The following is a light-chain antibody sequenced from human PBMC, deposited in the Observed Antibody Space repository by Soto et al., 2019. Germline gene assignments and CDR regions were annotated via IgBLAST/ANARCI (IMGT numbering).Light chain of an antibody. V-gene: IGKV3-15*01. CDR3: QQYHNWPTQYP. CDR2: GAS. CDR1: QRVASN. Sequence: EMVMTQSPASLSVSPGDGATLSCRASQRVASNVAWYQQKPGQGPTRLIHGASTRAVGVPARFSGSWPGTDFTLTLSSLQSENFAVYYCQQYHNWPTQYPLGQGTKLQIK. J-gene: IGKJ2*01.